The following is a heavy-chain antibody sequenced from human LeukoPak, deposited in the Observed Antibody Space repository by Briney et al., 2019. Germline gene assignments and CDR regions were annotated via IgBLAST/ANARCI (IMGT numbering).Heavy chain of an antibody. V-gene: IGHV1/OR15-3*01. J-gene: IGHJ4*02. D-gene: IGHD5-18*01. CDR2: INAGNGNT. CDR3: AAFAMGGHDY. Sequence: GASVKVSCKASGYTFTDYFMNWMRQAPGQRLEWMGWINAGNGNTKYSQKLQGRVTMTTDTSTSTAYMELRSLRSDDTAVYYCAAFAMGGHDYWGQGTLVTVSS. CDR1: GYTFTDYF.